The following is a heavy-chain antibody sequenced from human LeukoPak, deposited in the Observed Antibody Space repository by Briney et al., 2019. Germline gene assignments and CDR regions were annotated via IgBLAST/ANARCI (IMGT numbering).Heavy chain of an antibody. J-gene: IGHJ4*02. CDR2: ISSSGSTI. CDR1: GFTFSSYE. Sequence: GGSLRLSCAASGFTFSSYEMNWVRQAPGKGLEWVSYISSSGSTIYYADSVKGRFTISRDNAKNSLYLRMNSLRAEDTAVYYCARLRLELFDYWGQGTLVTVSS. D-gene: IGHD3-3*01. CDR3: ARLRLELFDY. V-gene: IGHV3-48*03.